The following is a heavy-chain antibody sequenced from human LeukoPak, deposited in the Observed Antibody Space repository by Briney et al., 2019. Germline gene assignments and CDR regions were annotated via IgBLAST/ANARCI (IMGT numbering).Heavy chain of an antibody. CDR3: ARYRGDYYYYGMDV. D-gene: IGHD1-14*01. CDR2: IYYSGST. J-gene: IGHJ6*02. Sequence: SESLSLTCTVSGGSISSYYWSWIRQPPGKGLEWIGYIYYSGSTNYNPSLKSRVTMSVDTSKNQFSLKLSSVTAADTAVYYCARYRGDYYYYGMDVWGQGTTVTVSS. V-gene: IGHV4-59*01. CDR1: GGSISSYY.